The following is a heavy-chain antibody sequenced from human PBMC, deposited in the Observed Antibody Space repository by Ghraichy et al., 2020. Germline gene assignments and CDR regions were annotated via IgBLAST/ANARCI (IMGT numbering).Heavy chain of an antibody. Sequence: SETLSLTCTVSGGSISSYYWSWIRQPPGKGLEWIGYIYYSGSTNYNPSLKSRVTISVDTSKNQFSLKLSSVTAADTAVYYCARAVEMATIWWKYFDLWGRGTLVTVSS. CDR2: IYYSGST. J-gene: IGHJ2*01. D-gene: IGHD5-24*01. CDR1: GGSISSYY. V-gene: IGHV4-59*01. CDR3: ARAVEMATIWWKYFDL.